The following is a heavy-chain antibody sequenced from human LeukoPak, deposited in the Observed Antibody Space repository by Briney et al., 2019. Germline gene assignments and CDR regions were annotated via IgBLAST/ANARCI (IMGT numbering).Heavy chain of an antibody. D-gene: IGHD6-13*01. Sequence: PSETLSLTCAASGYSISSGYYWGWIRQPPGKGLEWIGSIYHSGSTYYNPSLKSRVTISVDTSKNQFSLKLSSVTAADTAVYYCARHVDSSSWYGAYYFDYWGQGTLVTVSS. CDR3: ARHVDSSSWYGAYYFDY. V-gene: IGHV4-38-2*01. CDR2: IYHSGST. J-gene: IGHJ4*02. CDR1: GYSISSGYY.